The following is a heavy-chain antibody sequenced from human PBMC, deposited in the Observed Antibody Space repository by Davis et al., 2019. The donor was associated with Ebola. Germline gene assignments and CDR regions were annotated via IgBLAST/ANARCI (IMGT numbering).Heavy chain of an antibody. J-gene: IGHJ3*02. CDR2: IYRDGRT. CDR1: GFIVSDKY. Sequence: GGSLRLSCAASGFIVSDKYMSWVRQAPGKGLEWVSVIYRDGRTYYADSVKGRFTISRDNSKNTLYLQMNSLRAEDTALYYCAKDDGLDIWGQGTMVTVSS. V-gene: IGHV3-53*05. CDR3: AKDDGLDI.